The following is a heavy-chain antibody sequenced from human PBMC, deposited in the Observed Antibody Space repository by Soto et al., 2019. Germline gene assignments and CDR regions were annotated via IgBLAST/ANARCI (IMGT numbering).Heavy chain of an antibody. CDR3: AKGRAYNWNEPVFDY. CDR1: GFTFSSYA. J-gene: IGHJ4*02. CDR2: ISGSGGST. V-gene: IGHV3-23*01. Sequence: EVQLLESGGGLVQPGGSLRLSCAASGFTFSSYAMSWVRQAPGKGLEWVSAISGSGGSTYYADSVKGRFTISRDNSKNTLYLLLNSLRAEDTAVYYCAKGRAYNWNEPVFDYWGQGTLVTVSS. D-gene: IGHD1-20*01.